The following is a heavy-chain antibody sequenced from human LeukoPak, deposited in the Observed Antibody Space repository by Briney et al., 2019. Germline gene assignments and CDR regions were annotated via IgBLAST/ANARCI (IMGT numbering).Heavy chain of an antibody. Sequence: GGSLRLSCAASGFTFDDYAMHWVRQAPGKGLEWVSGISWNSGSIGYADSVKGRFTISRDNAKNSLCLQMNSLRAEDTALYYCAKGVAAAEGPFDYWGQGTLVTVSS. CDR2: ISWNSGSI. V-gene: IGHV3-9*01. D-gene: IGHD6-13*01. CDR1: GFTFDDYA. CDR3: AKGVAAAEGPFDY. J-gene: IGHJ4*02.